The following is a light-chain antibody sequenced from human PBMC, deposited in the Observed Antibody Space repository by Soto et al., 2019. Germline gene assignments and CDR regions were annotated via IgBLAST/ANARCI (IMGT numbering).Light chain of an antibody. CDR1: SSDVGSYNL. CDR2: EGS. CDR3: CSYAVSSTLVV. V-gene: IGLV2-23*01. Sequence: QSVLTQPASVSGSPGQSITISCTGTSSDVGSYNLVSWYQQHPGKAPKLMIYEGSKRPSGVSNRFSGSKSGNTASLTISGLQAEDESDYYGCSYAVSSTLVVFGGGTKLTVL. J-gene: IGLJ2*01.